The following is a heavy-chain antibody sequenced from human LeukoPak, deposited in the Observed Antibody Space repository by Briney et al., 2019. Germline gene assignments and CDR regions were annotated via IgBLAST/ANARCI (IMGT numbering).Heavy chain of an antibody. CDR3: ARTTEDCSSTSCYQYWFDP. CDR1: GGSISSYY. V-gene: IGHV4-59*01. CDR2: IYYSGST. J-gene: IGHJ5*02. D-gene: IGHD2-2*01. Sequence: PSETLSLTCTVSGGSISSYYWSWIRQPPGKGLEWIGYIYYSGSTSYNPSLKSRVTMSVDTSKKQISLKVRSVTAANTAVYYCARTTEDCSSTSCYQYWFDPWGQGTLVTVSS.